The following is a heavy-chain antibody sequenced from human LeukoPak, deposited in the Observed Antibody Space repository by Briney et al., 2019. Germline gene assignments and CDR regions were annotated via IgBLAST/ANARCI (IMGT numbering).Heavy chain of an antibody. Sequence: SETLSLTCAVYGGSFSGYYWSWIRQPAGKGLEWIGRIYSSGSTNYNPSLKSRVSMSVDTSKNQFSLKLTSVTVAGTAVYYCARGGKATVVTMWGQGILVTVSS. CDR2: IYSSGST. CDR1: GGSFSGYY. CDR3: ARGGKATVVTM. D-gene: IGHD4-23*01. J-gene: IGHJ4*02. V-gene: IGHV4-59*10.